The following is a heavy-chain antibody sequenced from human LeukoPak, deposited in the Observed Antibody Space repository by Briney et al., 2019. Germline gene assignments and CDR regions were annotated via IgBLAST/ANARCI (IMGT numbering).Heavy chain of an antibody. D-gene: IGHD1-26*01. CDR2: IYYSGST. CDR3: ARGIDGSYSSFDP. V-gene: IGHV4-59*01. CDR1: GGSISSYY. Sequence: SETLSRTCTVSGGSISSYYWSWIRQPPGKGLEWIGYIYYSGSTNYNPSLKSRVTISVDTSKNQFSLKLSSVTAADTAVYYCARGIDGSYSSFDPWGQGTLVTVSS. J-gene: IGHJ5*02.